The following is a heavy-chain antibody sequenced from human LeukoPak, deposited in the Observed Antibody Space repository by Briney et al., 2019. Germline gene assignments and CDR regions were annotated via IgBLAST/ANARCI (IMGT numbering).Heavy chain of an antibody. J-gene: IGHJ6*03. Sequence: GGSLRLSCAASGFDFSNYWMSWVRQAPGKGLEWVANMKQDGSEKVYVDSVKDRFTISRDNAKNSLYLHMNSLRVEDTAVYYCARGGARYYYIDVWGKGTTVTVSS. CDR2: MKQDGSEK. D-gene: IGHD3-10*01. CDR1: GFDFSNYW. CDR3: ARGGARYYYIDV. V-gene: IGHV3-7*01.